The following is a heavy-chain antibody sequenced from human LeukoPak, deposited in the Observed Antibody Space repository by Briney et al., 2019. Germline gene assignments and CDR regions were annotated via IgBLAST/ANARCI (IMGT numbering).Heavy chain of an antibody. D-gene: IGHD2-2*01. V-gene: IGHV4-39*07. CDR2: IYYSGST. CDR1: GGSISSSSYY. J-gene: IGHJ4*02. CDR3: ASNYCSSTSCFLLFDY. Sequence: SETLSLTCTVSGGSISSSSYYWGWIRQPPGKGLEWIGSIYYSGSTYYNTSLKSRVTISVDTSKNQFSLKLSSVTAADTAVYYCASNYCSSTSCFLLFDYWGQGTLVTVSS.